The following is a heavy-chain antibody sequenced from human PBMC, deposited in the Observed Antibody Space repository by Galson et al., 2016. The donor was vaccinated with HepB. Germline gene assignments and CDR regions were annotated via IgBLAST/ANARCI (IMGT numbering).Heavy chain of an antibody. J-gene: IGHJ6*02. CDR1: GDSVYNNGAA. Sequence: CAISGDSVYNNGAAWVWIRQSPSRGLEWLGRTFYRSTWENHYAGSVINRITISPDTSGNQFSLHLHSLTPEDTAVYYCARAVMLGRGMDVWGQGTTVTVSS. CDR2: TFYRSTWEN. D-gene: IGHD3-10*01. CDR3: ARAVMLGRGMDV. V-gene: IGHV6-1*01.